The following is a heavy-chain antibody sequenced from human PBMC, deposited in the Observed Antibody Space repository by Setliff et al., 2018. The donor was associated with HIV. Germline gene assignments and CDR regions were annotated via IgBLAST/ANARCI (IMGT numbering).Heavy chain of an antibody. CDR3: TTPGGSCSGGDCYSNLHY. J-gene: IGHJ4*02. CDR1: GFTFGDYA. D-gene: IGHD2-15*01. V-gene: IGHV3-49*04. Sequence: AGGSLRLSCTASGFTFGDYAMSWVRQAPGKGLEWVGFIRSKAYGGTTEYAASVKGRFTISRDDSKSIAYLQMNSLKTEDTAVYYCTTPGGSCSGGDCYSNLHYWGQGTLVTVSS. CDR2: IRSKAYGGTT.